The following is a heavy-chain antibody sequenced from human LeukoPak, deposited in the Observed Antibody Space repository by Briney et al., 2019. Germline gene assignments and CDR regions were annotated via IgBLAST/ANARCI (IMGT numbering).Heavy chain of an antibody. J-gene: IGHJ4*02. CDR3: AKDSDQELGSVDY. CDR1: GFTFSNYA. Sequence: GGSLGLSCAASGFTFSNYAMTWARQAPGRGLEWVSAISGSGTITYYADSVKGRFTISRDNSKNTLYLQMNSLRAEDTAVYYCAKDSDQELGSVDYWGQGTLVTVSS. V-gene: IGHV3-23*01. D-gene: IGHD6-13*01. CDR2: ISGSGTIT.